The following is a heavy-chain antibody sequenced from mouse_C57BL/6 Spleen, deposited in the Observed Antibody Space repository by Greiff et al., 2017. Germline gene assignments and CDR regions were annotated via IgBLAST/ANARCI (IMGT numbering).Heavy chain of an antibody. Sequence: QVQLKQPGAELVKPGASVKMSCKASGYTFTSYWINWVKQRPGQGLEWIGDIYPGSGSTNYNEKFKSKATLTVDKSSSTAYMQLSSLTSEDSAVYYCAREMVTTGDYYAMDYWGQGTSVTVSS. CDR3: AREMVTTGDYYAMDY. D-gene: IGHD2-2*01. J-gene: IGHJ4*01. CDR1: GYTFTSYW. CDR2: IYPGSGST. V-gene: IGHV1-55*01.